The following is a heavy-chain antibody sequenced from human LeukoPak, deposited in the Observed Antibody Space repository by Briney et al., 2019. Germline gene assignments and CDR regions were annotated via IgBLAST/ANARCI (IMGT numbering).Heavy chain of an antibody. CDR3: ARDRGDTAMVSADYFDY. D-gene: IGHD5-18*01. J-gene: IGHJ4*02. Sequence: PGGSLRLSCAASGFTFSSYWMHWVRQAPGKGLVWVSRINTDGSSTSYADSVKGRFTISRDNAKNTLYLQMNSLRAEDTAVYYCARDRGDTAMVSADYFDYWGQGTLVTVSS. CDR2: INTDGSST. CDR1: GFTFSSYW. V-gene: IGHV3-74*01.